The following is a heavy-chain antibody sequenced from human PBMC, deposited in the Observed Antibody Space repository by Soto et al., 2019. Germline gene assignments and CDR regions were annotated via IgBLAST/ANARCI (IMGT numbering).Heavy chain of an antibody. CDR2: ISYDGSNK. J-gene: IGHJ4*02. CDR3: ANDRREVVVAAPFDY. CDR1: GFTFSSYG. D-gene: IGHD2-15*01. V-gene: IGHV3-30*18. Sequence: QVQLVESGGGVVQPGRSLRLSCAASGFTFSSYGMHWVRQAPGKGLEWVAVISYDGSNKYYADSVKGRFTISRDNSKNTLYLQMNSLRAEDTAVYYCANDRREVVVAAPFDYWGQGTLVTVSS.